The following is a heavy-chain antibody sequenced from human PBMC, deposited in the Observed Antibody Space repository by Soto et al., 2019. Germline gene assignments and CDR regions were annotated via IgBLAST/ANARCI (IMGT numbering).Heavy chain of an antibody. D-gene: IGHD4-17*01. CDR2: ISSSSSYI. Sequence: EVQLVESGGGLVKPGGSLRLSCAASGFTFSSYSMNWVRQAPGKGLEWVSSISSSSSYIYYADSVKGRFTISRDNAKNSLYLQMNSLRAEDTAVYYCARDTMTTVTTGDYYYYYMDVWGKGTTVTVSS. CDR3: ARDTMTTVTTGDYYYYYMDV. J-gene: IGHJ6*03. CDR1: GFTFSSYS. V-gene: IGHV3-21*01.